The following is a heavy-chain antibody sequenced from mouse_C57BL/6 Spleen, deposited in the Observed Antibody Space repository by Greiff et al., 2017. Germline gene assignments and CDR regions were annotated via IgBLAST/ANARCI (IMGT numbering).Heavy chain of an antibody. Sequence: QVQLQQPGTELVKPGASVKLSCKASGYTFTSYWMHWVKQRPGQGLEWIGNINPSNGGTNYNEKFKSKATLTVDKSSSTAYRQLSSLTSEDSAVYYCARGSGYSYAMDDWGQGASVTVSS. D-gene: IGHD3-2*02. CDR2: INPSNGGT. CDR3: ARGSGYSYAMDD. V-gene: IGHV1-53*01. CDR1: GYTFTSYW. J-gene: IGHJ4*01.